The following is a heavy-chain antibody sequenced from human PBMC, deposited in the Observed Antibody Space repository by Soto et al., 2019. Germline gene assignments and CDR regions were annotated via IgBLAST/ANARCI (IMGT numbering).Heavy chain of an antibody. Sequence: GGSLRLSCAASGFTVSSNYMSWVRQAPGKGLEWVSVIYSGGSTYYADSVKGRFTISRDNSKNTLYLQMNSLRAEDTAVYYCARAGPYSSGWYRHWYYFDYWGQGTLVTVSS. D-gene: IGHD6-19*01. J-gene: IGHJ4*02. CDR2: IYSGGST. CDR1: GFTVSSNY. CDR3: ARAGPYSSGWYRHWYYFDY. V-gene: IGHV3-53*01.